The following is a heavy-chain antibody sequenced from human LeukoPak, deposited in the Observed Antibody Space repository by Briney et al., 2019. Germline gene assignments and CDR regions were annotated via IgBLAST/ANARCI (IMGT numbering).Heavy chain of an antibody. D-gene: IGHD3-3*01. CDR1: GYPISSGHY. Sequence: SETLSLIRTVSGYPISSGHYWGWLPPPPGKGVEWGDKIYHSGSTYYNPSLKSRVTISVDTSKNQFSLKLSSVTAADTAVYYCARDLDFGVVTGYFDYWGQGTLVTVSS. CDR3: ARDLDFGVVTGYFDY. V-gene: IGHV4-38-2*02. J-gene: IGHJ4*02. CDR2: IYHSGST.